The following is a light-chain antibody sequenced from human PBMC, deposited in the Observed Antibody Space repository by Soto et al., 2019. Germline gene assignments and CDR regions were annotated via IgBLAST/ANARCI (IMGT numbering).Light chain of an antibody. CDR3: QQYGSTPYT. V-gene: IGKV3-20*01. CDR1: QSVSSSY. Sequence: EIVLTQSPGPLSLSPGERATLSCRASQSVSSSYLAWYQQKPGQAPRLIIYGSSNRANGIPDRFSGSGSGTDFTLTISRLEPEDLAVYYCQQYGSTPYTFGQGTKLEIK. J-gene: IGKJ2*01. CDR2: GSS.